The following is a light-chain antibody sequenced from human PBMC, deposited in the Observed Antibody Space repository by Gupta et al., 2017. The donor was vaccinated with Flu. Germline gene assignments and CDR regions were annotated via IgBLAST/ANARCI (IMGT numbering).Light chain of an antibody. CDR2: EDN. Sequence: SYELTQPPSVSVSPGQTARITCSGDALPKKHAYWYQQKSAQAPELVIYEDNKRPPRIPERFSGFSEAKFATSTIITNPGDDEADYYGYYSETNANHRGGLVFGTGTKVTVL. J-gene: IGLJ1*01. V-gene: IGLV3-10*01. CDR1: ALPKKH. CDR3: YYSETNANHRGGLV.